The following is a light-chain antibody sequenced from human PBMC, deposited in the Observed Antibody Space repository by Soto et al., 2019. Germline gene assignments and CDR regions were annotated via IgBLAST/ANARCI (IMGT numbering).Light chain of an antibody. Sequence: IQLTQSPSFLSASVGDRVTITCRASQGISSYLVWYQQKPGKAPKLLIYAASTLQSGVPSRFSGSGSGTEFTLTISSLQPEDFATYYCQQFNSYPLTFGGGTKVDIK. CDR1: QGISSY. V-gene: IGKV1-9*01. CDR2: AAS. J-gene: IGKJ4*01. CDR3: QQFNSYPLT.